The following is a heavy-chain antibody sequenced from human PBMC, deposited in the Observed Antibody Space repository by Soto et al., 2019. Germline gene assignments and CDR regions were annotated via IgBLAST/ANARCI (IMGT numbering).Heavy chain of an antibody. CDR1: GRSLTQLF. V-gene: IGHV1-24*01. CDR2: FDPYGGEA. J-gene: IGHJ4*02. CDR3: ATSRAIGGGMTTHINFDS. D-gene: IGHD3-16*01. Sequence: VPRTHSGRSLTQLFFHWVGQSGGKGLEWMGGFDPYGGEAIYAQKWHGRVTVTEDTVTDTAYMELSGLKSNDTAGDYCATSRAIGGGMTTHINFDSWDQGTPVTVSS.